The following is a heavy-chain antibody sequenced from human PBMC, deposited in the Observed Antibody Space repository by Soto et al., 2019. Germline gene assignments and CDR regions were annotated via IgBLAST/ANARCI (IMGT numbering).Heavy chain of an antibody. CDR2: INAANGAT. J-gene: IGHJ4*02. CDR1: GYTFTAYT. D-gene: IGHD5-12*01. V-gene: IGHV1-3*01. Sequence: ASVKVSCKASGYTFTAYTIHWVRQAPGQSLEWMGWINAANGATKYSEKFQGRVTITRDTSARTAYMDLSSLSSKDTAVYFCARVSFETSGFADYWGQGTRVNVSS. CDR3: ARVSFETSGFADY.